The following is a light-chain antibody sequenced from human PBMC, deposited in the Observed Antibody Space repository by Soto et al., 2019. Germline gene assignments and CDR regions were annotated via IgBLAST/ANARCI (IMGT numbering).Light chain of an antibody. CDR3: AAWDDHLNAL. CDR1: SSNIGDNP. CDR2: IND. J-gene: IGLJ1*01. V-gene: IGLV1-44*01. Sequence: QSVLTQPPSASGTPGQRVTISCSGSSSNIGDNPVNWYQQVPGAAPKLLIYINDQRPSGVPDRFSGSKSGTSASLAISGLQPEDEADYYCAAWDDHLNALFGTGTMVTVL.